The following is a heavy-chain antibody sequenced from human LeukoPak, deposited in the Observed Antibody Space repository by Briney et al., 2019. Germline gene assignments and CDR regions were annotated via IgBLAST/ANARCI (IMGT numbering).Heavy chain of an antibody. CDR3: ASDSSGYSL. CDR1: GGSISGSSYY. CDR2: IYYSGNA. D-gene: IGHD3-22*01. V-gene: IGHV4-39*07. J-gene: IGHJ4*02. Sequence: SETLSLTCTVSGGSISGSSYYWGWIRQPPGKGLEYIGNIYYSGNAFHSPSLTSRVTISVDTSKNQFSLKLSSVTAADTAVYYCASDSSGYSLWGQGTLVTVSS.